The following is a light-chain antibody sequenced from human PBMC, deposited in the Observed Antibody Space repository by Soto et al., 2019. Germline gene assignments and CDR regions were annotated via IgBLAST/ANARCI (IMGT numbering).Light chain of an antibody. Sequence: QSALTQPASLSGSPGQSITISCTGTSSDVGDYNYVSWYQQHPGKAPKLMIYDVSNRPSGVSNRFSGSKSGNTASLTISGLQAEDEADYFCSSYPSAGTYVFGTATKVTVL. CDR1: SSDVGDYNY. V-gene: IGLV2-14*03. J-gene: IGLJ1*01. CDR3: SSYPSAGTYV. CDR2: DVS.